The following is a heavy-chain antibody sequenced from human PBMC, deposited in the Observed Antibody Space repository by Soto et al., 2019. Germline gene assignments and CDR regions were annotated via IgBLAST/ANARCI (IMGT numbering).Heavy chain of an antibody. J-gene: IGHJ5*02. D-gene: IGHD3-10*01. CDR2: IKQDGSEK. CDR1: GLTFSSYW. V-gene: IGHV3-7*01. CDR3: SRGEAIGDDP. Sequence: GGSLRLSCAASGLTFSSYWMTWVRQAPGKGLEWVANIKQDGSEKYYVDSVKGRFTISRDNAKNSLYLQMNNLRVEDTAVYYCSRGEAIGDDPWGHGTLVTVSS.